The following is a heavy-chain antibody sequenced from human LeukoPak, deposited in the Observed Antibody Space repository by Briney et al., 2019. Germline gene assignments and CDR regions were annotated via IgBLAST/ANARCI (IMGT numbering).Heavy chain of an antibody. CDR2: IIVGSGQT. V-gene: IGHV1-58*01. D-gene: IGHD3-10*01. Sequence: GTSVKVSCKASGFTLINSAVQWVRQARGQRLEWVGWIIVGSGQTRYAQKFQERVTITRDMSTSTAFLELSSLRSEDPAVYYCAAGDTLVRGVIIPFAPWGQGTLVTVSS. CDR1: GFTLINSA. J-gene: IGHJ5*02. CDR3: AAGDTLVRGVIIPFAP.